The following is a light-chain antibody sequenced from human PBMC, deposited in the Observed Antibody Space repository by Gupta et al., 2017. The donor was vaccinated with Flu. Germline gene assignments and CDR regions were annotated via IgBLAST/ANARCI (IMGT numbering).Light chain of an antibody. CDR1: NVGSKS. J-gene: IGLJ1*01. CDR3: QPEDNGSNHYV. V-gene: IGLV3-21*03. CDR2: DDS. Sequence: GKTASITGGGNNVGSKSVHWYQQRPVQAPVLLIFDDSSRRTGIPERFSGSKYGTAATLTISRVEVGDEADYYCQPEDNGSNHYVFGGGTKITVL.